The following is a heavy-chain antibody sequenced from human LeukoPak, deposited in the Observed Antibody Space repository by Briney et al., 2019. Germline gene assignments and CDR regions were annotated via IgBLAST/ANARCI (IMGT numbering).Heavy chain of an antibody. V-gene: IGHV3-7*01. CDR2: IKQDGSEK. D-gene: IGHD2-2*01. CDR1: GFTLSSYW. J-gene: IGHJ4*02. CDR3: ARSGGST. Sequence: GGSLRLSCAASGFTLSSYWMSWVRQAPGKGLEWVANIKQDGSEKCYVDSVKGRFTISRDNAKNSLYLQMNSLRAEDTAVYYCARSGGSTGGQGTLVTVSS.